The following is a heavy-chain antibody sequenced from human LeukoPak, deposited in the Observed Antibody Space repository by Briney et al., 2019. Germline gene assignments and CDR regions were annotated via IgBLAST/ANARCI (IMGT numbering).Heavy chain of an antibody. CDR1: GGSINSYF. V-gene: IGHV4-59*01. CDR3: ASTRYYHDRSGYYTVPFFDY. Sequence: PSETLSLTCTVSGGSINSYFWSWIRQPPGKGLEWIGYIHYSGSTNYNPSLKSRVTISVDTSKNQFSLKLTSVTAADTAVYYCASTRYYHDRSGYYTVPFFDYWGQGTLVTVSS. J-gene: IGHJ4*02. D-gene: IGHD3-22*01. CDR2: IHYSGST.